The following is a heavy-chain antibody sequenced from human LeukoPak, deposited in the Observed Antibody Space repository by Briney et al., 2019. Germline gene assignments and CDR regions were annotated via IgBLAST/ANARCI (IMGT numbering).Heavy chain of an antibody. D-gene: IGHD3-22*01. CDR3: ARLGYYDSSGPPFDY. V-gene: IGHV3-21*01. CDR1: GFTFSTYS. Sequence: KAGGSLRLSCAASGFTFSTYSMNWVRQAPGKGLEWVSSISSSSSYIYYADSVKGRFTISRDNAKNSLYLQMNSLRAEDTAVYYCARLGYYDSSGPPFDYWGQGTLVTVSS. CDR2: ISSSSSYI. J-gene: IGHJ4*02.